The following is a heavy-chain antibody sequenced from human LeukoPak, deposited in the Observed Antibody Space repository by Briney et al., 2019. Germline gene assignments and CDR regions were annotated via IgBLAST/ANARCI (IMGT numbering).Heavy chain of an antibody. CDR2: ISWNSGSI. CDR1: GFTFDDYA. V-gene: IGHV3-9*01. D-gene: IGHD4-17*01. Sequence: PGGSLRLSCAASGFTFDDYAMHWVRQAPGKGLEWVSGISWNSGSIGYADSVKGRFTISRDNAKNSLYLQMNSLRAEDTALYYCAKSHGASSGLYGDYYFDYWGQGTLVTVSS. J-gene: IGHJ4*02. CDR3: AKSHGASSGLYGDYYFDY.